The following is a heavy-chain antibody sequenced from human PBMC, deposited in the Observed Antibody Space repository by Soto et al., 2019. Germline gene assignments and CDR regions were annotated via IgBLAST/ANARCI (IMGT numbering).Heavy chain of an antibody. CDR1: GFTFSSYE. CDR2: ISSSGSTI. J-gene: IGHJ4*02. D-gene: IGHD3-10*01. Sequence: GGSLRLSCAASGFTFSSYEMNWVRQAPGKGLEWVSYISSSGSTIYYADSVKGRFTISRDNSRNTLYLQMNSLRADDTAIYYCAKDANYYGSGSFYGYWGQGTLVTVSS. CDR3: AKDANYYGSGSFYGY. V-gene: IGHV3-48*03.